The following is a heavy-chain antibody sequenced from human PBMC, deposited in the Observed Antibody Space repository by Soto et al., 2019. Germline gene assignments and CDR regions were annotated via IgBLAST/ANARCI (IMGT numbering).Heavy chain of an antibody. J-gene: IGHJ4*02. CDR3: ASRDPGTSVDY. D-gene: IGHD1-7*01. Sequence: LSLTCAVSGGSFTSNNWWTWVRQPPGQGLEWIGEIYRTGSTNYNPSLKSRVTISLDKSENQFSLKVTSLTAADTAVYYCASRDPGTSVDYWGQGPLVTASS. CDR1: GGSFTSNNW. CDR2: IYRTGST. V-gene: IGHV4-4*02.